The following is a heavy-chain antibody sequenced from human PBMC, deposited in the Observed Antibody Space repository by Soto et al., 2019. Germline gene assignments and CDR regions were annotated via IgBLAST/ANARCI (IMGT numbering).Heavy chain of an antibody. CDR2: ISNNGDAK. V-gene: IGHV3-23*01. D-gene: IGHD3-10*01. Sequence: EVFLSESGGGVTQPGGSLRLSCAAPGIKFRDSAMSWVRQAPGKGLEWVSSISNNGDAKYYAASVKGRFHISRDTSEKTVFLEMNSLRVEDTAVYFCAQLAMWFGEFGRGYWGQGALVNVSS. J-gene: IGHJ4*02. CDR3: AQLAMWFGEFGRGY. CDR1: GIKFRDSA.